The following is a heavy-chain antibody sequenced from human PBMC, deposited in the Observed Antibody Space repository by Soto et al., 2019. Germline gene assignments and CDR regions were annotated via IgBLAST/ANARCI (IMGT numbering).Heavy chain of an antibody. D-gene: IGHD5-18*01. CDR3: AKDGYSSYYYGMDV. CDR2: ISGSGGST. J-gene: IGHJ6*02. CDR1: GFAFSSYA. V-gene: IGHV3-23*01. Sequence: LRLSCAASGFAFSSYAMSWVRQAPGKGLEWVSAISGSGGSTYYADSVKGRFTISRDNSKNTLYLQMNSLRAEDTAVYYCAKDGYSSYYYGMDVWGQGTTVTVSS.